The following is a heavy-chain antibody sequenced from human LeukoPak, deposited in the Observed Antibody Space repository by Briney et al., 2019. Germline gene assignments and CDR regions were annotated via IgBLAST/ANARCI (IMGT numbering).Heavy chain of an antibody. Sequence: GGSLRLSCTASGFSFSGHWMHWARQLPGKGLVWVSRISPTGSTTTYADSVKGRFTVSRDNAKNTLYLQVNNLRAEDTAVYYCARGPNSNWSGLDFWGQGTLLTVSS. CDR3: ARGPNSNWSGLDF. D-gene: IGHD6-6*01. CDR1: GFSFSGHW. CDR2: ISPTGSTT. J-gene: IGHJ4*02. V-gene: IGHV3-74*03.